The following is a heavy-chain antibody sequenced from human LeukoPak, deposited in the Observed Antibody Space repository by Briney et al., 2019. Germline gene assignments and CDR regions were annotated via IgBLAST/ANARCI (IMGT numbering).Heavy chain of an antibody. CDR1: GLTFTNAW. Sequence: GGSLRLSCAASGLTFTNAWMTWVRQAPGKGLEWVSSISSSSSYIYYADSVKGRFTISRDNAKNSLYLQMNSLRAEDTAVYYCARDSGWFTHYYGMDVWGQGTTVTVSS. V-gene: IGHV3-21*01. CDR3: ARDSGWFTHYYGMDV. CDR2: ISSSSSYI. J-gene: IGHJ6*02. D-gene: IGHD6-19*01.